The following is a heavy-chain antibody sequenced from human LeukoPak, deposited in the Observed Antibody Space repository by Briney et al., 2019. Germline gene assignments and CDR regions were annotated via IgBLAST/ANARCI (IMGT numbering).Heavy chain of an antibody. CDR2: ISSDSSYI. CDR1: GFTFSSDS. Sequence: GGSLRLSCAASGFTFSSDSMNWVCQGPGKGLEWVSPISSDSSYIYYADSVKGRFTVSRDNAKKSRYLQMSILRAEDTAVYYCAIREGGNEVNWFDPWGQGTMVTVSS. V-gene: IGHV3-21*01. D-gene: IGHD1-1*01. CDR3: AIREGGNEVNWFDP. J-gene: IGHJ5*02.